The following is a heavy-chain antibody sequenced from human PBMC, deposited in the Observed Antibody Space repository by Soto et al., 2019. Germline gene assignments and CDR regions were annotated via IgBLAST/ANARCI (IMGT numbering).Heavy chain of an antibody. D-gene: IGHD3-22*01. CDR1: GFTVSTNY. V-gene: IGHV3-66*01. CDR3: AKVGDSSGYAKYFQH. Sequence: VQLVESGGGLVQPGGSLRLSCAASGFTVSTNYMSWVRQAPGKGLEWVSIIYTAGSTYYADSVRGRFTISRDNSKNTLYLKMTSLRAEDTAVYYWAKVGDSSGYAKYFQHWGQGTLVTVSS. CDR2: IYTAGST. J-gene: IGHJ1*01.